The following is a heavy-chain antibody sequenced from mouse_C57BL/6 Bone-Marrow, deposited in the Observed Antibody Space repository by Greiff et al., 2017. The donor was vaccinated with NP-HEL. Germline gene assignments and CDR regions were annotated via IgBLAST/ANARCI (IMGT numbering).Heavy chain of an antibody. J-gene: IGHJ3*01. CDR3: ARSRTWFAY. Sequence: QVQLQQSGPELVKPGASVKISCKASGYAFSSSWMNWVKQRPGKGLEWIGRIYPGDGGTNYNGKFKGKATLTADKSSSTAYMQLSSLTSEDSAVYFCARSRTWFAYWGQGTLVTVSA. CDR1: GYAFSSSW. V-gene: IGHV1-82*01. CDR2: IYPGDGGT.